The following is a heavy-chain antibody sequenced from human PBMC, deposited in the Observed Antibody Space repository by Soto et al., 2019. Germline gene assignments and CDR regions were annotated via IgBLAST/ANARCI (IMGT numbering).Heavy chain of an antibody. CDR2: INPNSVGT. D-gene: IGHD3-10*01. J-gene: IGHJ4*02. CDR1: GYTFTGHY. CDR3: AREPMVRAAHGFDI. V-gene: IGHV1-2*02. Sequence: ASVKVSCKASGYTFTGHYMHWVRQAPGQGLEWMGWINPNSVGTNYAQKFQGRVTMTRDTSISTAYMELSRLRSDDTAVYYCAREPMVRAAHGFDIWGQGTLVTVSS.